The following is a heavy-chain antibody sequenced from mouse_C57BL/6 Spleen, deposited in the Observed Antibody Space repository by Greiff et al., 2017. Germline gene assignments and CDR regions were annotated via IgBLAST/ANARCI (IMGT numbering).Heavy chain of an antibody. CDR1: GYAFSSSW. CDR2: LYPGDGDT. J-gene: IGHJ4*01. CDR3: ASDPSEDY. Sequence: QVQLQQSGPELVKPGASVTISCKASGYAFSSSWMNWVKQRPGKGLEWIGRLYPGDGDTNYNGKFKGKATLTADKSSSTAYMQLSSLTSEDSAVYFCASDPSEDYWGQGTSVTVSS. V-gene: IGHV1-82*01.